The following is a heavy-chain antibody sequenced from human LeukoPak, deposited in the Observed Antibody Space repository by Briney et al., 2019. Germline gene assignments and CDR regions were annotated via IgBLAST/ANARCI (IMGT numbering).Heavy chain of an antibody. J-gene: IGHJ3*01. CDR3: ARHSHYYDSSGYP. D-gene: IGHD3-22*01. CDR1: GGSISSYY. Sequence: SETLSLTCTVSGGSISSYYWSWIRQPPGKGLEWIGYIYYSGSTNYNPSLKSRVTISVDTSKNQFSLKLSSVTAADTAVYYCARHSHYYDSSGYPWGQGTMVTVSS. CDR2: IYYSGST. V-gene: IGHV4-59*08.